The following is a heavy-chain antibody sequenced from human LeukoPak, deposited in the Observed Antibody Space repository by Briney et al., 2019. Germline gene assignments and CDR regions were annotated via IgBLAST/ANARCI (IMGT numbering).Heavy chain of an antibody. CDR1: GFTFNTYT. CDR3: ARDPTADGH. D-gene: IGHD5-24*01. V-gene: IGHV3-69-1*01. CDR2: ITSESQI. Sequence: GGSLRLSCAASGFTFNTYTMNWVRQAPGKGLEWVSSITSESQIFYAESVKGRFTISRNNTKSSLYLQMNSLRVEDTAVYYCARDPTADGHWGQGSLVTVSS. J-gene: IGHJ4*02.